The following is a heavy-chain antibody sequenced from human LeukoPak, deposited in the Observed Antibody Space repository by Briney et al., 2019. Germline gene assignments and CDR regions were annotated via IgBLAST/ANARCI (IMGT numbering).Heavy chain of an antibody. V-gene: IGHV4-34*01. J-gene: IGHJ4*02. Sequence: SETLSLTCAVYGGSFSGYYWSWIRQPPGKGLEWIGEINHSGSTNYNPSLKSRVTISVDTSKNQFSLKLSSVTAADTAVYYCARGSNPPGYCSSTSCHQYYFDYWCQGTLVTVSS. CDR1: GGSFSGYY. CDR3: ARGSNPPGYCSSTSCHQYYFDY. CDR2: INHSGST. D-gene: IGHD2-2*01.